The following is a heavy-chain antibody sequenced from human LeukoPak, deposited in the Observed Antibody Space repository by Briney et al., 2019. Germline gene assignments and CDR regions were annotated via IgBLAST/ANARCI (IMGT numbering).Heavy chain of an antibody. Sequence: PGGSLRLSCAASGFTFSSYGMHWVRQAPGKGLEWVAVISYDGSNKYYADSVKGRFTISRDNSKNTLYLQMNSLRAEDTAGYYCAKETVVAATYWDFQHWGQGTLVTVSS. CDR3: AKETVVAATYWDFQH. CDR2: ISYDGSNK. V-gene: IGHV3-30*18. J-gene: IGHJ1*01. CDR1: GFTFSSYG. D-gene: IGHD2-15*01.